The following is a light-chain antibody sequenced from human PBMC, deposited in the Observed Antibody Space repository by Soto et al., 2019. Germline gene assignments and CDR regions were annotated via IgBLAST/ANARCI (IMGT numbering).Light chain of an antibody. CDR2: AAS. CDR3: QQSYSTWT. CDR1: QTISSW. Sequence: DIQMTQSPSTLSVSVGDRVTITCRASQTISSWLAWYQQKPGKAPKLLIYAASSLQSGVPSRFSGSGSGTDFTLTISSLQPEDFATYYCQQSYSTWTFGQGTKVDI. J-gene: IGKJ1*01. V-gene: IGKV1-39*01.